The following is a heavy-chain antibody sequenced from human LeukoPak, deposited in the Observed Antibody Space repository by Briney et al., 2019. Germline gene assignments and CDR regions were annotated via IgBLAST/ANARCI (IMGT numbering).Heavy chain of an antibody. CDR3: ARDGLVYRSDFWTDYYPKWFDP. V-gene: IGHV4-38-2*02. Sequence: SETLSLTCAASGYSITSGYYCCWIRQPPGKVLEGFGNINHSGSTYYNPSLKSRVTISLDTSKNQFSLKLNSVTAADTAVYYCARDGLVYRSDFWTDYYPKWFDPWGQGTLVTVSS. CDR2: INHSGST. CDR1: GYSITSGYY. J-gene: IGHJ5*01. D-gene: IGHD3/OR15-3a*01.